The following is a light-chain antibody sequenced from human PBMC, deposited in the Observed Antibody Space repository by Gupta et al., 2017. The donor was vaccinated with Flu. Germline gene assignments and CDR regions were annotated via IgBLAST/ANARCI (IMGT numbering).Light chain of an antibody. CDR2: GNS. J-gene: IGLJ1*01. Sequence: SVLKQPPSVSAAPGQRATLSCTGSSCNIGACYDVHWYQQLPGTAPKLLIYGNSNRPSGVPDRFSGSKSGTSASLAITGLQAEDEADYYCRSYDSSLSAYVFGTGTKFTVL. CDR3: RSYDSSLSAYV. CDR1: SCNIGACYD. V-gene: IGLV1-40*01.